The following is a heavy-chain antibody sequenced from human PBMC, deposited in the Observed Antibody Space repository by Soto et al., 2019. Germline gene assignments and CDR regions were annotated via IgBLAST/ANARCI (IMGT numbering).Heavy chain of an antibody. Sequence: ASVKVSCKASGYTFTSYSIHWVRQAPGQRLEWMGWVTADKGITDYSQKFQGRVTITRDTEASTAYMELTSLRSEETAVYYCARDTGDGTFDFWRQGTLVTVSS. CDR1: GYTFTSYS. CDR3: ARDTGDGTFDF. J-gene: IGHJ4*02. V-gene: IGHV1-3*01. CDR2: VTADKGIT. D-gene: IGHD7-27*01.